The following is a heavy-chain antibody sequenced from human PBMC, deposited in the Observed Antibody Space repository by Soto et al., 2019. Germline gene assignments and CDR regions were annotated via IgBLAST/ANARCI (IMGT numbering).Heavy chain of an antibody. Sequence: QVQLVQSGAEVKKPGASVKVSCKASGDTFSSYSISWVRQAPGQGLEWMGGIVPIFGTTVYAPRLQGRLTITADGPTSTSYMELSGLTFEDTAVYYCAANSLGGGSQGDVWGQGTTVTVSS. CDR2: IVPIFGTT. CDR3: AANSLGGGSQGDV. CDR1: GDTFSSYS. J-gene: IGHJ6*02. D-gene: IGHD3-10*01. V-gene: IGHV1-69*01.